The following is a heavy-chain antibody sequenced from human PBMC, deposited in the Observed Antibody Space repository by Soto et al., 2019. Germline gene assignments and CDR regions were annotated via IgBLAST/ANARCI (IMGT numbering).Heavy chain of an antibody. CDR2: IHYSGST. CDR3: ARARDYYDSSGYSPPLIWFDP. V-gene: IGHV4-39*01. D-gene: IGHD3-22*01. J-gene: IGHJ5*02. Sequence: SETLSLTCTVSGDSVDSVDYYWGWIRQPPGKGLEWIASIHYSGSTYYSPSLKSRATISGDTSKSQFSLTLSSVTAADTAVYYCARARDYYDSSGYSPPLIWFDPWGQGTLVTVSS. CDR1: GDSVDSVDYY.